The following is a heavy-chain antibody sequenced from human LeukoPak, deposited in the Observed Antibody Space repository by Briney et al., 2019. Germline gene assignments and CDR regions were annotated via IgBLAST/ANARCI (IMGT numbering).Heavy chain of an antibody. D-gene: IGHD4-17*01. CDR1: AFTFSTYP. CDR3: ARDSTVTTHYYYYYMDV. V-gene: IGHV3-30*04. J-gene: IGHJ6*03. Sequence: GSLRLSCAASAFTFSTYPMHWVRQAPGKGLEWVALIAYDGSNEYYADSVKGRFTISRDNSKNTLYLQMNSLRVEDTAVYYCARDSTVTTHYYYYYMDVWGKGTTVTVSS. CDR2: IAYDGSNE.